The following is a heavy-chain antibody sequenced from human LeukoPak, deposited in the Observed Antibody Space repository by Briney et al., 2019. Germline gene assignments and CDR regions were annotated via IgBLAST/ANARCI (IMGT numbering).Heavy chain of an antibody. V-gene: IGHV3-66*01. CDR2: IYSGGST. CDR3: ARVPAAGRELFDS. J-gene: IGHJ4*02. CDR1: GFTVSSNY. Sequence: GGSLRLSCAASGFTVSSNYMSWVRQAPGKGLEWVSLIYSGGSTFYADSVKVRFTISRDNSKNTLFLQMNSLRAEDTAVYYCARVPAAGRELFDSSGQGTLVTVSS. D-gene: IGHD6-13*01.